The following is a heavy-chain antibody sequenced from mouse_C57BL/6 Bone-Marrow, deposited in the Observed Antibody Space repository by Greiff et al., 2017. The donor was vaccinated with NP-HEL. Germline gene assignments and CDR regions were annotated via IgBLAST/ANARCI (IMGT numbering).Heavy chain of an antibody. J-gene: IGHJ2*01. CDR3: AREDWAYFDY. CDR2: INYDGSST. D-gene: IGHD4-1*01. V-gene: IGHV5-16*01. CDR1: GFTFSDYY. Sequence: EVKLVESEGGLVQPGSSMKLSCTASGFTFSDYYMAWVRQVPEKGLEWVANINYDGSSTYYLDSLKSRFIISRDNAKNILYLQMSSLKSEDTATYYCAREDWAYFDYWGQGTTLTVSS.